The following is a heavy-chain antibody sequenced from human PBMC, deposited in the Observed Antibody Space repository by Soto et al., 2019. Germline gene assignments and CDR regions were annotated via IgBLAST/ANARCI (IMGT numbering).Heavy chain of an antibody. J-gene: IGHJ6*02. CDR2: IKQDGSEK. V-gene: IGHV3-7*01. CDR1: GFTFSSYW. CDR3: ARDGYIVLVPAADYYYYGMDV. D-gene: IGHD2-2*01. Sequence: LRLSCAASGFTFSSYWMSWVRQAPGKGLEWVANIKQDGSEKYYVDSVKGRFTISRDNAKNSLYLQMNSLRAEDTAVYYCARDGYIVLVPAADYYYYGMDVWGQGTTVTVSS.